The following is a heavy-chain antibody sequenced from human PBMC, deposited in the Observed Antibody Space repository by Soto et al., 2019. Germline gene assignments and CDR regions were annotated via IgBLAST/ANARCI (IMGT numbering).Heavy chain of an antibody. CDR2: IIPIFGTA. Sequence: GASVKVSCKASGGTFSSYAISWVRQAPGQGLEWMGGIIPIFGTANYAQKFQGRVTITADKSTSTAYMELSSLRSEDTALYYCARNLEAAGKFDYWGQGTLVTVSS. CDR3: ARNLEAAGKFDY. J-gene: IGHJ4*02. V-gene: IGHV1-69*06. CDR1: GGTFSSYA. D-gene: IGHD6-13*01.